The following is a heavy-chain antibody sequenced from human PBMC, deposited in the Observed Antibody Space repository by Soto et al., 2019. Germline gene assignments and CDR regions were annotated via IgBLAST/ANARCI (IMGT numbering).Heavy chain of an antibody. CDR3: ERQITMRPFPPAFDI. V-gene: IGHV5-51*01. Sequence: PGESLKLSCKGSGYRFTSYWIGWVRQLPGKGLEWMGIIYPGDSDTRYSPSFQGQVTISADKSISTAYLQWSSLKASDTAMYYCERQITMRPFPPAFDIWGQGTMVTVSS. J-gene: IGHJ3*02. CDR1: GYRFTSYW. D-gene: IGHD3-22*01. CDR2: IYPGDSDT.